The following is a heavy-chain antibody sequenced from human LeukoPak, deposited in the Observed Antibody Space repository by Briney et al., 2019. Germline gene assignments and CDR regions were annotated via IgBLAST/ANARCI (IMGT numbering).Heavy chain of an antibody. V-gene: IGHV1-2*04. Sequence: ASVKVSCKASGYTFTSYYMHWVRQAPGQGLEWMGWINPNSGGTNYAQKFQGWVTMTRDTSISTAYMELSRLRSDDTAVYYCARGKGYYYGSGSPRDAFDIWGQGTMVTVSS. D-gene: IGHD3-10*01. CDR2: INPNSGGT. CDR1: GYTFTSYY. CDR3: ARGKGYYYGSGSPRDAFDI. J-gene: IGHJ3*02.